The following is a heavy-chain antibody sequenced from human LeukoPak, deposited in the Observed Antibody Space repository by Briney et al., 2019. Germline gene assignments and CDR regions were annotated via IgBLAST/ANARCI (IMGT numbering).Heavy chain of an antibody. CDR3: ARGDLYYYDSSGYYPEPTFFDY. J-gene: IGHJ4*02. CDR1: GGTFSSHA. D-gene: IGHD3-22*01. CDR2: IIPIFGTA. V-gene: IGHV1-69*01. Sequence: GSSVKVSCKASGGTFSSHAISWVRQAPGQGLEWMGGIIPIFGTANYAQKFQGRVTITADESTSTAYMELSSLRSEDTAVYCCARGDLYYYDSSGYYPEPTFFDYWGQGTLVTVSS.